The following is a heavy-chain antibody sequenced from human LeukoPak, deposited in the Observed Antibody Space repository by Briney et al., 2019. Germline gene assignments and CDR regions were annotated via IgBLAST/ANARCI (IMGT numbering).Heavy chain of an antibody. V-gene: IGHV4-59*01. CDR1: GGSISSYY. CDR3: ARAWATDYFDY. Sequence: PSETPSLTCTVSGGSISSYYWSWLRQPPGKGLEWIGYMYYSGTINYNPSLKSRVTISVDTSKNQFSLKLSSVTAADTAMYYCARAWATDYFDYWGQGTLVTVSS. J-gene: IGHJ4*02. CDR2: MYYSGTI.